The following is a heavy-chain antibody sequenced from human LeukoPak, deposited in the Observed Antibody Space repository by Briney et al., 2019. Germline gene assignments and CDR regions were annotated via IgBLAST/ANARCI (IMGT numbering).Heavy chain of an antibody. CDR2: INPNSGGT. V-gene: IGHV1-2*02. D-gene: IGHD2-2*01. J-gene: IGHJ4*02. CDR1: GYTFTGYY. Sequence: ASVKVSCKASGYTFTGYYMHWVRQAPGQGLEWMGWINPNSGGTNYAQKFQGRVTMTRDTSISTAYMELSRLRSDDTAVYYCARGDIVVVPAANPGDYWGQGTLVTVSS. CDR3: ARGDIVVVPAANPGDY.